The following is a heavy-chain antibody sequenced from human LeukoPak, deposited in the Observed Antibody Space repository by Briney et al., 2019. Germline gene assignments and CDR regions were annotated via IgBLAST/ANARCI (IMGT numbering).Heavy chain of an antibody. Sequence: QPGGSLRLSCAASGFTFSSYSMNWVRQAPGKGLEWVSYISSSSSTIYYADSVKGRFTISRDNAKNSLYLQMNSLRAEDTAVYYCARDLRYSSGWKYGDFDYWGQGTLVTVSS. CDR1: GFTFSSYS. CDR3: ARDLRYSSGWKYGDFDY. CDR2: ISSSSSTI. J-gene: IGHJ4*02. D-gene: IGHD6-19*01. V-gene: IGHV3-48*01.